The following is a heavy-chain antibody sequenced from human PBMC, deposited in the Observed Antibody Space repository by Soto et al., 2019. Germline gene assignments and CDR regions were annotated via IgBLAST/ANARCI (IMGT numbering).Heavy chain of an antibody. CDR2: IYPGDSDT. CDR3: ARRGDSSGYLDY. V-gene: IGHV5-51*01. J-gene: IGHJ4*02. CDR1: GYTLTKYW. D-gene: IGHD3-22*01. Sequence: GESLKISCEGSGYTLTKYWISWVRQMPGKGLEWMGIIYPGDSDTRYSPSFQGQVTISADKSISTAYLQWSSLKASDTAMYYCARRGDSSGYLDYWGQGILVTVSS.